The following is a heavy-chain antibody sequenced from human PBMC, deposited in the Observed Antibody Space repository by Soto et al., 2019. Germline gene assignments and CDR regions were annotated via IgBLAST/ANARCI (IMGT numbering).Heavy chain of an antibody. J-gene: IGHJ6*02. CDR1: GASISSGDYY. Sequence: PSETLSLTCTVSGASISSGDYYWSWIRQPPGKGLEWIGYSHYSGSTFYNPSLKSRVTISVDTSKNQFSLKLSSVTATDTAVYFCAREMRYCTNGVCHSYGMDVWGQGTTVTVSS. D-gene: IGHD2-8*01. V-gene: IGHV4-30-4*01. CDR2: SHYSGST. CDR3: AREMRYCTNGVCHSYGMDV.